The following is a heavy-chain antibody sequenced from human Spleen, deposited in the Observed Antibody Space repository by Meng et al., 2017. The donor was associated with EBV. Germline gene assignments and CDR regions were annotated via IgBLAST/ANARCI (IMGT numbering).Heavy chain of an antibody. J-gene: IGHJ4*02. CDR1: GYMFTDYY. Sequence: QLGQSVAEVKKPGASVKVSCKASGYMFTDYYMHWVRQAPGQGLAWMGRINPSSGGTDSAQKFQGRVTMTRDTSISTAYMELTSLRSDDTAIYYCARSIFSNDFFNWGQGTLVTVSS. CDR2: INPSSGGT. V-gene: IGHV1-2*06. D-gene: IGHD2-21*02. CDR3: ARSIFSNDFFN.